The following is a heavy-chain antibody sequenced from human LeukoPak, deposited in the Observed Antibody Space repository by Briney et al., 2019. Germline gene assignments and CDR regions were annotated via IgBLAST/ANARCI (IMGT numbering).Heavy chain of an antibody. J-gene: IGHJ4*02. D-gene: IGHD3-10*01. CDR3: ARGNSWFGELYFDY. CDR2: ISAYNGNT. CDR1: GYTFTSYG. V-gene: IGHV1-18*04. Sequence: GASVKVSCKASGYTFTSYGISWVRQAPGQGLEWMGWISAYNGNTNYAQKLQGRVTMTTDTSTSTAYMELRSRRSDDTAVYYCARGNSWFGELYFDYWGQGTLVTVSS.